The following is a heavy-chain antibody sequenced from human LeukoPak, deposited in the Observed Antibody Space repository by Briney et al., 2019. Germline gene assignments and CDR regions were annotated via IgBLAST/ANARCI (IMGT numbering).Heavy chain of an antibody. J-gene: IGHJ6*02. Sequence: ASVKVSCKASGYTFTSYDINWVRQATGQGLEWMGWMNPNSGNTGYAQKFQGRVTMTRNTSISTAYMELSSLRSEDTAVYYCAREGGHIVVVTASDYYYGMDVWGQGTTVTVSS. CDR3: AREGGHIVVVTASDYYYGMDV. D-gene: IGHD2-21*02. CDR1: GYTFTSYD. CDR2: MNPNSGNT. V-gene: IGHV1-8*01.